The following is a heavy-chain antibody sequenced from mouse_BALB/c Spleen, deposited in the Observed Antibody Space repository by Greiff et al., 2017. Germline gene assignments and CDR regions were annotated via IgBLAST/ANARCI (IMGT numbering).Heavy chain of an antibody. CDR2: INSNGGST. D-gene: IGHD1-1*01. CDR1: GFTFSSYG. J-gene: IGHJ3*01. Sequence: DVKLVESGGGLVKPGGSLKLSCAASGFTFSSYGMSWVRQTPDKRLELVATINSNGGSTYYPDSVKGRFTISRDNAKNTLYLQMSSLKSEDTAMYYCARDSHYYGSSWFAYWGQGTLVTVSA. V-gene: IGHV5-6-3*01. CDR3: ARDSHYYGSSWFAY.